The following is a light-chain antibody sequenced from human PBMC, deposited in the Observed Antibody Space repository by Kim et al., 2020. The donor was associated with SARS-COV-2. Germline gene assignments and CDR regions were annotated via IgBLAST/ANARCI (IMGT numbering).Light chain of an antibody. V-gene: IGLV3-21*01. CDR3: QVWENTLRT. CDR2: YDS. CDR1: NIGRKS. J-gene: IGLJ2*01. Sequence: VAPEKPARITCGGNNIGRKSIHWYQHKPGQAPVLVIYYDSDRPPGVSERFSASNSGNTATLAISSVEPGDEADYYCQVWENTLRTFGGGTQLTVL.